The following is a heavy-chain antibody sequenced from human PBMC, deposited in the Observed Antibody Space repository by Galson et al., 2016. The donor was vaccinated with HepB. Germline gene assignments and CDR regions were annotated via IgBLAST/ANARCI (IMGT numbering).Heavy chain of an antibody. D-gene: IGHD5-24*01. CDR1: GFTFSSYW. J-gene: IGHJ3*02. V-gene: IGHV3-74*01. Sequence: SLRLSCAASGFTFSSYWMHWVRQAPGKGLVWVSRINSDGSSTSYADSVKGRFTISRDNAKNTLYLQMKSLRAEDTAVYYCARDLSGDGYTDAFDIWGQGTMVTVSS. CDR3: ARDLSGDGYTDAFDI. CDR2: INSDGSST.